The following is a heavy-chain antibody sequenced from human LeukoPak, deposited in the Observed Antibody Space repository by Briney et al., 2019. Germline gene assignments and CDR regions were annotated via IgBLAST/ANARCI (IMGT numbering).Heavy chain of an antibody. CDR3: ARGPPPDLDY. V-gene: IGHV4-61*02. CDR1: GGSITIGSYY. CDR2: IYISGST. Sequence: PSETLSLTCTVSGGSITIGSYYWSWIRQPAGKGLEWIGRIYISGSTNYNPSLKSRVTLSVDTSKNEFSLKLSSVTAADTAVYYCARGPPPDLDYWGRGTLVTVSS. J-gene: IGHJ4*02.